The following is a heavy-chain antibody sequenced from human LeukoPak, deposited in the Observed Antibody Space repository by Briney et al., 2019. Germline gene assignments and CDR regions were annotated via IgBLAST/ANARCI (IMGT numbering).Heavy chain of an antibody. Sequence: GGSLRLSCAASGFTFSSSWMHWVRQAPGKGLIWVSRMNSDGRTTTYADSVKGRFTISRDNAKNTLFLQMNSLTADDTAVYYCARVRSSSFDYWGQGTLVTVSS. D-gene: IGHD6-13*01. CDR3: ARVRSSSFDY. V-gene: IGHV3-74*01. J-gene: IGHJ4*02. CDR1: GFTFSSSW. CDR2: MNSDGRTT.